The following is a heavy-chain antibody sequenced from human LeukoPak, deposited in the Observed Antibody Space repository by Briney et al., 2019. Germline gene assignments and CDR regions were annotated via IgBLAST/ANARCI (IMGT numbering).Heavy chain of an antibody. CDR1: GXSISSDH. CDR3: ARVRGLGVITPYLDY. V-gene: IGHV4-59*08. CDR2: ISYRGST. Sequence: SETLSLTCTVSGXSISSDHWSWIRQPPGKGLEWIGCISYRGSTNYNPSLKSRVTISVDTSKNHFSLKLSSVTAAAPAVSYCARVRGLGVITPYLDYWGQGTLVTVSS. D-gene: IGHD3-16*02. J-gene: IGHJ4*02.